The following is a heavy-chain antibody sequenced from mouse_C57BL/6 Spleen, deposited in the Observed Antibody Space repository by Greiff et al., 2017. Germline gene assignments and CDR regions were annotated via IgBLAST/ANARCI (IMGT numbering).Heavy chain of an antibody. CDR2: IHPNSGST. D-gene: IGHD2-2*01. V-gene: IGHV1-64*01. J-gene: IGHJ2*01. CDR1: GYTFTSYW. CDR3: ARSEVTKIYFDY. Sequence: QVQLQQPGAELVKPGASVKLSCKASGYTFTSYWMHWVKQRPGQGLEWIGMIHPNSGSTNYNEKFKSKATLTVDKSSSTAYMQLSSLTSGDSAVYYGARSEVTKIYFDYWGQGTTLTVSS.